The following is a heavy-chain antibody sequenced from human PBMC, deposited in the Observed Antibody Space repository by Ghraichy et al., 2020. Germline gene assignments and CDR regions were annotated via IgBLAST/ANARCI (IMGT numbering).Heavy chain of an antibody. Sequence: SQTLSLTCTVSGGSISSGGYYWSWIRQHPGKGLEWIGYIYYSGSTYYNPSLKSRVTISVDTSKNQFSLKLSSVTTADTAVYYCARTALTWELYWGQGTLVTVSS. CDR3: ARTALTWELY. J-gene: IGHJ4*02. CDR1: GGSISSGGYY. D-gene: IGHD3-10*01. CDR2: IYYSGST. V-gene: IGHV4-31*03.